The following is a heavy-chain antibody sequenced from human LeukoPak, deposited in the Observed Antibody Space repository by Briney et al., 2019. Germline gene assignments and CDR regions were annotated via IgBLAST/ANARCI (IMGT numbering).Heavy chain of an antibody. J-gene: IGHJ6*03. CDR3: ARHVTVVPAATYYYYYMDV. D-gene: IGHD2-2*01. V-gene: IGHV5-51*01. CDR2: IYPGDSDT. Sequence: GESLKISCKGSGYSFTSYWIGWVRQLPGKGLEWMGIIYPGDSDTRYSPSFQGQVTISADKSINTAYLQWSSLKASDTAMYYCARHVTVVPAATYYYYYMDVWGKGTTVTVSS. CDR1: GYSFTSYW.